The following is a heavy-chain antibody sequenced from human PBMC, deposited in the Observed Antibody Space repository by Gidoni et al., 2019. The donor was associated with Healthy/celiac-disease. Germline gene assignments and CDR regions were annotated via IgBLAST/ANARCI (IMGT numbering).Heavy chain of an antibody. D-gene: IGHD3-3*01. CDR2: IYSGCST. J-gene: IGHJ6*03. CDR1: GFTVSSNY. V-gene: IGHV3-66*01. CDR3: ARGSPDYDFWSGGYYYYYYMDV. Sequence: EVQLVESGGGLVQPGGSLRLSCAASGFTVSSNYMSWVRQAPGKGLEGVSVIYSGCSTYYADSVKGRFTISRDNSKNTLYLQMNSLRAEDTAVYYCARGSPDYDFWSGGYYYYYYMDVWGKGTTVTVSS.